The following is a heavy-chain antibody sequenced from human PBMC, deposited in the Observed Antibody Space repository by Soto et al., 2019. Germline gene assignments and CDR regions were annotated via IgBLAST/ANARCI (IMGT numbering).Heavy chain of an antibody. CDR2: ISSSGSTI. V-gene: IGHV3-11*01. CDR3: ARDGEFLRFLPGSSDYGSGSSFDY. CDR1: GFTFSDYY. Sequence: LSLTCAASGFTFSDYYMSWIRQAPGKGLEWVSYISSSGSTIYYADSVKGRFTISRDNAKNSLYLQMNSLRAEDTAVYYCARDGEFLRFLPGSSDYGSGSSFDYWGQGTLVTVSS. J-gene: IGHJ4*02. D-gene: IGHD3-10*01.